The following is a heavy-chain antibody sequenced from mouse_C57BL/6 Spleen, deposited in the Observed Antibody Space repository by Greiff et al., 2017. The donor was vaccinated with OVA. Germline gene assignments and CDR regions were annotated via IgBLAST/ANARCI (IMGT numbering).Heavy chain of an antibody. CDR2: ISSGSSTI. D-gene: IGHD2-4*01. Sequence: EVHLVESGGGLVKPGGSLKLSCAASGFTFSDYGMHWVRQAPENGLEWVAYISSGSSTIYYADTVKGRFTISRDNAKNTLFLQMTSLRSEDTAMYYCARDDYDRAWFAYWGQGTLVTVSA. J-gene: IGHJ3*01. CDR3: ARDDYDRAWFAY. V-gene: IGHV5-17*01. CDR1: GFTFSDYG.